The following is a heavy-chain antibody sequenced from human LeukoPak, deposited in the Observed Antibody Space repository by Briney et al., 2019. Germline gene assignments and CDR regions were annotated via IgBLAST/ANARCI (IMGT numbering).Heavy chain of an antibody. CDR2: IIPILGIA. V-gene: IGHV1-69*02. J-gene: IGHJ4*02. CDR1: GGTFSSYT. Sequence: SVKVSCKASGGTFSSYTISWVRQAPGQGLEWMGRIIPILGIANYAQKFQGRVTITADKSTSTAYMELSSLRSEDTAVYYCARGTTGTTALFYFDYWGQGTLVTVSS. CDR3: ARGTTGTTALFYFDY. D-gene: IGHD1-7*01.